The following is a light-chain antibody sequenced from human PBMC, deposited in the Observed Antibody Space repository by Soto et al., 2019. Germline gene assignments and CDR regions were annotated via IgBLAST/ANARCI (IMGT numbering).Light chain of an antibody. V-gene: IGLV2-14*03. Sequence: QSVLTQPASVSGSPGQSITISCTGTSSDVGGYNYVSWYQQLPGKAPKLMIYDVSNRPSGVSDRFSGSKSGNTASLTISGPQAEDEADYYCSSYTSSSTLGVFGTGTKVTVL. CDR2: DVS. CDR3: SSYTSSSTLGV. J-gene: IGLJ1*01. CDR1: SSDVGGYNY.